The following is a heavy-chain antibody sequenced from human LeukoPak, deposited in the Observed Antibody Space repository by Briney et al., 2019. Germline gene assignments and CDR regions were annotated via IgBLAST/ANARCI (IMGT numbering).Heavy chain of an antibody. V-gene: IGHV3-7*01. J-gene: IGHJ4*02. CDR2: IRPDGSGK. Sequence: PGGSLRLSCAASGFTFSSYAMTWVRQAPGKGLEWVANIRPDGSGKNYVDSVKGRFTISRDNANNALFLQMKGLRVEDTAVYYCSSQPAVLDLDCWGQGALVTVSS. CDR1: GFTFSSYA. CDR3: SSQPAVLDLDC. D-gene: IGHD2/OR15-2a*01.